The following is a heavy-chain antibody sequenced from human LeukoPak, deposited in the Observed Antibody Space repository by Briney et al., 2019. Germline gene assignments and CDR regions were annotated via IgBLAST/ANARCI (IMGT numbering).Heavy chain of an antibody. Sequence: SETLSLTCTVSGGSISNYYWNWIRQPPGEGLWWVGHISYSGGTKYNPSLQSRVTISIDTSKNKFSLNLSSVTAADTAVYYCARRVIMSAAGVPATWLDPWGQGILVTVSS. D-gene: IGHD2-2*01. V-gene: IGHV4-59*08. J-gene: IGHJ5*02. CDR3: ARRVIMSAAGVPATWLDP. CDR2: ISYSGGT. CDR1: GGSISNYY.